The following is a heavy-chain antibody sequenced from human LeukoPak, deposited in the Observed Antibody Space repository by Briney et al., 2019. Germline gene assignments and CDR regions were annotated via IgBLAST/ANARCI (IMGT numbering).Heavy chain of an antibody. Sequence: ASVKVSCKASGYTFSGYYMHWVRQAPGQGLEWMGWINPNSGGTNYAQKFQGRVTMTRDTSISTAYMELSRLRSDDTAVYYCARELNYDSSGYYFDYWGQGTLVTVSS. V-gene: IGHV1-2*02. J-gene: IGHJ4*02. CDR3: ARELNYDSSGYYFDY. CDR2: INPNSGGT. CDR1: GYTFSGYY. D-gene: IGHD3-22*01.